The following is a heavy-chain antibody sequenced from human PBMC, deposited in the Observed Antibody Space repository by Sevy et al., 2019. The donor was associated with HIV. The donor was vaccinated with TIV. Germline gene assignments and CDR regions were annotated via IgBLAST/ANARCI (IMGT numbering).Heavy chain of an antibody. CDR2: ISPTGGTT. V-gene: IGHV3-23*01. J-gene: IGHJ4*02. CDR1: GFTFSSYD. CDR3: AKDLAQQLGSDY. D-gene: IGHD6-13*01. Sequence: GGSLRLSCAASGFTFSSYDMSWVRQAPGKGLEWVSGISPTGGTTHYAESVKGRFIISRDNSKMTLFLQMNSLRAEDTTLYYCAKDLAQQLGSDYWGQGTQVTVSS.